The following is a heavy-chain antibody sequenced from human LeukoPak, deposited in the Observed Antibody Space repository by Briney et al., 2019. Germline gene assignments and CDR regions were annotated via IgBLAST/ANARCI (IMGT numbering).Heavy chain of an antibody. V-gene: IGHV4-34*01. CDR2: INHSGST. J-gene: IGHJ4*02. Sequence: SETLSLTCAVYGGSFSGYYGSWIRQPPGKGLEWIGEINHSGSTKYNPPPKSRVNISLDTSKKQISRKQSAMTAAETAVYYCAGENTFGGVIVLPCSFDYWGKGTVDTVSS. CDR1: GGSFSGYY. CDR3: AGENTFGGVIVLPCSFDY. D-gene: IGHD3-16*02.